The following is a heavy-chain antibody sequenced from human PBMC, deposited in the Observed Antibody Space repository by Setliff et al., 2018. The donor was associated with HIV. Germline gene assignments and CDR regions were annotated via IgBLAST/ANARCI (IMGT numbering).Heavy chain of an antibody. Sequence: EASVKVSCKVSGYILTELSRHWVRQAPGKGLEWMGGFDPEDGETISAQKFQGRVTMTEDTSTDTAYMELRSLRSEDTAVYYCSTSPRGLGVAATGRRYLHHWGQGTLVTVSS. CDR3: STSPRGLGVAATGRRYLHH. CDR1: GYILTELS. CDR2: FDPEDGET. J-gene: IGHJ1*01. D-gene: IGHD6-19*01. V-gene: IGHV1-24*01.